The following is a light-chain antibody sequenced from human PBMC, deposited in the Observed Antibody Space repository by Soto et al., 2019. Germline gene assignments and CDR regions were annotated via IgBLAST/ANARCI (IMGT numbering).Light chain of an antibody. CDR3: HQRNK. Sequence: ETVMPPSPATLSVSPVERATLSCRASQSVRSNLAWYQQKPGQPPRLLIYDTSNRAAGIPARFSGSRSGTDFTLTISSLEPEDFAVYFCHQRNKFGQGTRLEIK. J-gene: IGKJ5*01. CDR2: DTS. CDR1: QSVRSN. V-gene: IGKV3-11*01.